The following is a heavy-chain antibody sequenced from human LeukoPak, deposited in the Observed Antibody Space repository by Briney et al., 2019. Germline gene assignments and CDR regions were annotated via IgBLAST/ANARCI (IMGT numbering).Heavy chain of an antibody. V-gene: IGHV1-69*06. CDR3: ARGRPTTSIAAAGVNWFDP. D-gene: IGHD6-13*01. CDR2: IIPMFGTA. J-gene: IGHJ5*02. CDR1: GGTFSSYE. Sequence: SVKVSCKASGGTFSSYEISWVRQAPGQGLEWMGGIIPMFGTAKYAQKFQGRVTITADKSTSTAYMELSSLRSEDTAVYYCARGRPTTSIAAAGVNWFDPWGQGTLVTVSS.